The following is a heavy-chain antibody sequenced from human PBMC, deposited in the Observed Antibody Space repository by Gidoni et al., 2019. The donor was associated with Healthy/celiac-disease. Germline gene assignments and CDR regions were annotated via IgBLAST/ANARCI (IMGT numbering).Heavy chain of an antibody. CDR3: ARVWFGELLLDY. J-gene: IGHJ4*02. D-gene: IGHD3-10*01. Sequence: QVQLQESGPGLVKPSPTLSLTCTVSGGSSSSGDYYWSWIRQPPGKGLEWIGYSYYSGSTYYNPSLKSRVTISVDTSKNQFSLKLSSGTAADTAVYYCARVWFGELLLDYWGQGTLVTVSS. CDR1: GGSSSSGDYY. CDR2: SYYSGST. V-gene: IGHV4-30-4*01.